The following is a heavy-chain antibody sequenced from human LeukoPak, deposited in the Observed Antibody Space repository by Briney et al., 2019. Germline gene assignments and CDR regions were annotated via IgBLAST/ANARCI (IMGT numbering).Heavy chain of an antibody. D-gene: IGHD2/OR15-2a*01. J-gene: IGHJ4*02. CDR3: VQFYDRDY. CDR1: GFTFSSYW. Sequence: GGSLRLSCVASGFTFSSYWMTWVRQAPGKGLEWVANIKQDGSEKNYVDSVKGRFTISRDNVKNSLYLQMNSLRAEDTAVYYCVQFYDRDYWGQGTLVTVPS. V-gene: IGHV3-7*05. CDR2: IKQDGSEK.